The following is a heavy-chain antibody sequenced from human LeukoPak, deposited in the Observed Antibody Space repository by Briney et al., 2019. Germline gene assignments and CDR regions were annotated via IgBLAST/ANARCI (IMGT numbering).Heavy chain of an antibody. CDR3: ARGPPTRYMVRGVIDY. CDR1: GFTFSSYW. CDR2: IKQDGSEK. D-gene: IGHD3-10*01. Sequence: GGSLRLSCEASGFTFSSYWMTWVRQAPGKGLEWVANIKQDGSEKYYVDSVKGRFTISRDNAKNSLYLQMNSLRVEATAVYYCARGPPTRYMVRGVIDYWGQGTLVTVSS. V-gene: IGHV3-7*03. J-gene: IGHJ4*02.